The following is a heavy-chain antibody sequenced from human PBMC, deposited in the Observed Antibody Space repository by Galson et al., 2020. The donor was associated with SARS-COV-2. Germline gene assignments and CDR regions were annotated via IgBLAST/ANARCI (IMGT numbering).Heavy chain of an antibody. V-gene: IGHV5-51*01. CDR2: IYPGDSDT. CDR1: GYSFTTYW. J-gene: IGHJ6*02. D-gene: IGHD4-4*01. CDR3: ARHREADTTFWGHNPYYFGMDV. Sequence: GESLKISCKASGYSFTTYWIGWVRQMPGKGLEWMGFIYPGDSDTTYSPSFQGQVTISADRSINTAFLQWSSLKASDTAMYYCARHREADTTFWGHNPYYFGMDVWGQGTTVTVSS.